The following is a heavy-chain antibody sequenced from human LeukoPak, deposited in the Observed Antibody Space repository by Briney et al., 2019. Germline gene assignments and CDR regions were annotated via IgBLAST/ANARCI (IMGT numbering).Heavy chain of an antibody. Sequence: ASVKVSCKASGYTFSNYDINWVRQATGQGLEWMGWMNPNSGNTGYAQKFQGRVTMTRDTSINTAYMELSSLRSDDTAVYYCARGSQTIITTFCDNWGLGTLVTVSS. V-gene: IGHV1-8*01. J-gene: IGHJ4*02. CDR3: ARGSQTIITTFCDN. CDR1: GYTFSNYD. D-gene: IGHD3-22*01. CDR2: MNPNSGNT.